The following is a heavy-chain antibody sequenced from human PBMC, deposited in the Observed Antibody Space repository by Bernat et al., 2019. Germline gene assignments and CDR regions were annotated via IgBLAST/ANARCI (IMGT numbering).Heavy chain of an antibody. V-gene: IGHV3-74*01. J-gene: IGHJ4*02. CDR3: VREWVSFYGSGTYSYYFDY. Sequence: EVQVVESGGGLVQPGGSLRLSCAASGFTFSNYWMHWVRQAPGKGLVWVSRIDTDGSRTNYADSVKGRFTISRDNSKNTLYLKMKSLSAEDTAVYYCVREWVSFYGSGTYSYYFDYWGQGTLVTVSS. D-gene: IGHD3-10*01. CDR2: IDTDGSRT. CDR1: GFTFSNYW.